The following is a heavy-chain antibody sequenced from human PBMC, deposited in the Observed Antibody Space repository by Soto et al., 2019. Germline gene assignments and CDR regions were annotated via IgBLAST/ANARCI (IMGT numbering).Heavy chain of an antibody. CDR1: GGSFSGYY. Sequence: SETLSLTCAVYGGSFSGYYWSWIRQPPGKGLEWIGEINHSGSTNYNPSLKSRVTISVDTSKNQFSLKLSSVTAADTAVYYCAKERHLEFGELFYCFDYWG. V-gene: IGHV4-34*01. D-gene: IGHD3-10*01. CDR2: INHSGST. J-gene: IGHJ4*01. CDR3: AKERHLEFGELFYCFDY.